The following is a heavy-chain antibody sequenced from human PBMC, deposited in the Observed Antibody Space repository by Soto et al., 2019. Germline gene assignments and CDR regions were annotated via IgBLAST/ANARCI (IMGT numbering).Heavy chain of an antibody. J-gene: IGHJ4*02. V-gene: IGHV4-34*01. CDR2: INHSGST. CDR3: ARGPQIVATITH. CDR1: GGSFSGYY. Sequence: QVQLQQWGAGLLKPSETLSLTCAVYGGSFSGYYWSWIRQPPGKGLAWLGEINHSGSTNYNPSLKSRVTISVDTSKNQFSLKLSSVTAADTAVYYCARGPQIVATITHWGQGTLVTVSS. D-gene: IGHD5-12*01.